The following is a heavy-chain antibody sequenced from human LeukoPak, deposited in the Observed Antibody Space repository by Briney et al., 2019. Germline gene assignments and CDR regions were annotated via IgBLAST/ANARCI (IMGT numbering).Heavy chain of an antibody. J-gene: IGHJ4*02. CDR1: GFTFSSYA. Sequence: GGSLRLSCAASGFTFSSYAMSWVRQAPGEGLEWVSAISGSGGSTYYADSVKGRFTISRDNAKNSLFLQMNSLRAEDTAVYFCAISATARGGFDFWGQGTLVTVSS. V-gene: IGHV3-23*01. D-gene: IGHD6-25*01. CDR2: ISGSGGST. CDR3: AISATARGGFDF.